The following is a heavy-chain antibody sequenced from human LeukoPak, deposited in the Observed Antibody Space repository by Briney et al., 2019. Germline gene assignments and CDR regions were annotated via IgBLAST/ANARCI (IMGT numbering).Heavy chain of an antibody. CDR2: VYYSGST. V-gene: IGHV4-59*01. CDR1: GRSISSYY. J-gene: IGHJ4*02. CDR3: AIVRRTYYFDY. D-gene: IGHD1-14*01. Sequence: SETLSLTCTVSGRSISSYYWSWIRQPPGKGLEWIGYVYYSGSTNYNPSLKSHVTISVATPQNQFSLKLSSWTAADTAVYYCAIVRRTYYFDYWGQGTLVTVSS.